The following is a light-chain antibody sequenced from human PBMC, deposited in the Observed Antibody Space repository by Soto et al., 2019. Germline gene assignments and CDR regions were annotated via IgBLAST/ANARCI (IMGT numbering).Light chain of an antibody. CDR2: GAS. CDR3: QQYGSSRT. CDR1: QSVSSSY. Sequence: EIVLTQSPGTLSLSPGERATLSCRASQSVSSSYLAWYQQKPGQAPRLLIYGASSRATGIPDRFSGSGSGTDFTLTISRLEPEDFAGXYCQQYGSSRTFGQGTKVEIK. J-gene: IGKJ1*01. V-gene: IGKV3-20*01.